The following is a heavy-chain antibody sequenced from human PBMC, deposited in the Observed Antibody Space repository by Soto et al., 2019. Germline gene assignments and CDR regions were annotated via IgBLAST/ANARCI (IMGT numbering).Heavy chain of an antibody. V-gene: IGHV1-2*02. CDR3: ARERYQVISDGMDV. D-gene: IGHD2-2*01. CDR2: INPETGGT. J-gene: IGHJ6*02. CDR1: GYTFTGYY. Sequence: QVQLVQPGADVQTPGASVRVSCKASGYTFTGYYVHWVREAPGQGLEWMGWINPETGGTSYAQKFQGRVTLSRDTSINTAYLELSRLRFDDAAVYFCARERYQVISDGMDVWGQGTTVTVSS.